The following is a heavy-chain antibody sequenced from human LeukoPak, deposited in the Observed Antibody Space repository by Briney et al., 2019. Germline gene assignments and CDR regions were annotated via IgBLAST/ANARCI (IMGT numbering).Heavy chain of an antibody. CDR1: GYTFTSYG. CDR3: ARLGYYDFWSGYIAYYYYYMDV. V-gene: IGHV1-18*01. D-gene: IGHD3-3*01. J-gene: IGHJ6*03. Sequence: ASLKVSCKASGYTFTSYGISWVRQAPAQGLEWMGWISAYNGNTNYAQKLQGRVIMTIDTSTSTAYMELRSLRSDDTAVYYCARLGYYDFWSGYIAYYYYYMDVWGKGTTVTVSS. CDR2: ISAYNGNT.